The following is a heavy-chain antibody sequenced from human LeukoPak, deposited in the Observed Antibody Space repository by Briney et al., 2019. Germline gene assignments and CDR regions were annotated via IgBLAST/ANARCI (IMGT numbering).Heavy chain of an antibody. Sequence: PSETLSLTCTVSGGSISSYYWSWIRQPAGKGLEWIGRIYTSGSTNYNPSLKSRVTMSVDTSKNQFSLKLSSVTAADTAVYYCARVQQQLLFRSYGMDVWGQGTTVTVSS. CDR1: GGSISSYY. CDR3: ARVQQQLLFRSYGMDV. V-gene: IGHV4-4*07. CDR2: IYTSGST. J-gene: IGHJ6*02. D-gene: IGHD6-13*01.